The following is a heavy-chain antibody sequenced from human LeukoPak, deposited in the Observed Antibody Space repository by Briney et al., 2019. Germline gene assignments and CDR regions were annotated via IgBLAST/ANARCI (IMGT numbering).Heavy chain of an antibody. Sequence: GGSLRLFCAASGFTSSSYWMSWVRQAPEKGLEWVANIKQDGSEKYYVDSVKGRFTISRDNAKNSLYLQMNSLRAEDTAVYYCARGKGLDVWGQGTTVTVSS. CDR2: IKQDGSEK. J-gene: IGHJ6*02. V-gene: IGHV3-7*01. CDR3: ARGKGLDV. CDR1: GFTSSSYW.